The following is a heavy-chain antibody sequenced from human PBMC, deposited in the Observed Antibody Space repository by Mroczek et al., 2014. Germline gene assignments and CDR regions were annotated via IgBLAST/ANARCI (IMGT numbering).Heavy chain of an antibody. CDR1: GYTLTELS. J-gene: IGHJ6*02. CDR3: ATAGGCSSTSCYTGHYYYYYGMDV. CDR2: FDPEDGET. D-gene: IGHD2-2*02. V-gene: IGHV1-24*01. Sequence: QVQLVESGAEVKKPGASVKVSCKVSGYTLTELSMHWVRQAPGKGLEWMGGFDPEDGETIYAQKFQGRVTMTEDTSTDTAYMELSSLRSEDTAVYYCATAGGCSSTSCYTGHYYYYYGMDVWGQGTTVTVSS.